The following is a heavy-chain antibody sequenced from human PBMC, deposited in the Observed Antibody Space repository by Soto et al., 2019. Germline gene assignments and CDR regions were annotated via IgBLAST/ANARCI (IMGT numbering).Heavy chain of an antibody. J-gene: IGHJ4*02. D-gene: IGHD6-13*01. Sequence: PSETLSLTCSVSGYSISSGYYWGWIRQPPGKGLEWIGSIFHYGSSSYSPSLKSRVTISVDTSKNQFSMKGRSVTASDTAVYFCARAWPYSETSFYFDSWGQGTQVTVSS. CDR1: GYSISSGYY. V-gene: IGHV4-38-2*02. CDR2: IFHYGSS. CDR3: ARAWPYSETSFYFDS.